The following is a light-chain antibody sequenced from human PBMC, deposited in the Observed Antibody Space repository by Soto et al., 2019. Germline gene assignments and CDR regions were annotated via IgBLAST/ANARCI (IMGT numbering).Light chain of an antibody. CDR3: QQYDNLPPFT. Sequence: DIQMTQSPSSLSASVGARVSITCQASQDIRTSLSWFQQKPGRASKLLIYGASYLETGVPSRFRGSGSGTDFSFTISSLQPEDIATYYCQQYDNLPPFTFGPGTKVDIK. CDR1: QDIRTS. V-gene: IGKV1-33*01. J-gene: IGKJ3*01. CDR2: GAS.